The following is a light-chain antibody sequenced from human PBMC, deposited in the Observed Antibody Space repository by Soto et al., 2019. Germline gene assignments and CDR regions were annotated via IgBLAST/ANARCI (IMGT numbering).Light chain of an antibody. CDR2: GAS. V-gene: IGKV3-15*01. CDR3: QQYSIWRT. J-gene: IGKJ1*01. Sequence: EIVMTQSPATLSVSPGERATLSCRASQYIGSNLAWYQQKAGQAPRLLIYGASTRATGIPARFSGSGSGTEFTLTISSLQSEDFAVYYCQQYSIWRTFGQGTKVDIK. CDR1: QYIGSN.